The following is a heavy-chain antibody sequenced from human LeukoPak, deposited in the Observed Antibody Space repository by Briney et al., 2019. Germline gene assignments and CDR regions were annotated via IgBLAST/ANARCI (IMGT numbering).Heavy chain of an antibody. V-gene: IGHV4-30-4*01. J-gene: IGHJ3*02. D-gene: IGHD4-17*01. CDR2: IYYSGST. Sequence: PPETLSLTCTVYGGSISSGDYYWSWIRQPPGKGLEWIGYIYYSGSTYYNPSLKSRVTISVDTSKNQFSLKLSSVTAADTAVYYCARTTVTEDDAFDIWGQGTMVTVSS. CDR3: ARTTVTEDDAFDI. CDR1: GGSISSGDYY.